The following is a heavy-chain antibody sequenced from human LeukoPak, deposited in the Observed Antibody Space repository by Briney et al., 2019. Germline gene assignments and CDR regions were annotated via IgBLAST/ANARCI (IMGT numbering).Heavy chain of an antibody. CDR1: GGSISSYY. CDR3: ARHHGGYYGLGSYYYYFDY. CDR2: IYTSGST. D-gene: IGHD3-10*01. J-gene: IGHJ4*02. V-gene: IGHV4-4*09. Sequence: SETLSLTCTVSGGSISSYYWSWIRQPPGKGLEWIGYIYTSGSTNYNPSLKSRVTISVDTSKNQFSLKLSSVTAADTAVYYCARHHGGYYGLGSYYYYFDYWGQGTLVTVSS.